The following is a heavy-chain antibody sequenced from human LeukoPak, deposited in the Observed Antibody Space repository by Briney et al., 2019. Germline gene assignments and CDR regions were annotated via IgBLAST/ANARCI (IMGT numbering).Heavy chain of an antibody. Sequence: GESLKISCKGSGYSFSNYWIGWVRQMPGKGLEWMGIIYPGDSDTRYRPSFQGQVTISADKSISTAYVQWSSLKASDTAMYYCARTGYTSRWAIDYWGQGILVTVSS. D-gene: IGHD6-13*01. J-gene: IGHJ4*02. V-gene: IGHV5-51*01. CDR3: ARTGYTSRWAIDY. CDR1: GYSFSNYW. CDR2: IYPGDSDT.